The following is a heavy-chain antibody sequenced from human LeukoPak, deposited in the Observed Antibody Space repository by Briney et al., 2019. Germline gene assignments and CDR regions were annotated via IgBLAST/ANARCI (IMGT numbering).Heavy chain of an antibody. V-gene: IGHV3-53*01. Sequence: GGSLRLSCEASGFNVTTYYMTWVRQAPGKGLEWVSVVYAGGRTYYAESVRGRFTASADNSLHKLCLQMDSPRSEDTAMYFCASTTFHSGKRSDYWGQGILVTVSS. J-gene: IGHJ4*02. CDR2: VYAGGRT. CDR1: GFNVTTYY. D-gene: IGHD3-10*01. CDR3: ASTTFHSGKRSDY.